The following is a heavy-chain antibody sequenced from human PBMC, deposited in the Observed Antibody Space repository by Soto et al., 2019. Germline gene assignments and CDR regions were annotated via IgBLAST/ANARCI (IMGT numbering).Heavy chain of an antibody. CDR1: GFTFSSYA. D-gene: IGHD2-2*01. J-gene: IGHJ4*02. CDR3: ARDFCPVPTCYDL. Sequence: GGSLRLSCAASGFTFSSYAMSWVRQAPGKGLEWVSIISSNGESTYHTDATYYADSVRGRFSISRDNSKNTLSLQMNSLRAEDTAVYYCARDFCPVPTCYDLWGQGVLVTVSS. CDR2: ISSNGESTYHTDAT. V-gene: IGHV3-23*01.